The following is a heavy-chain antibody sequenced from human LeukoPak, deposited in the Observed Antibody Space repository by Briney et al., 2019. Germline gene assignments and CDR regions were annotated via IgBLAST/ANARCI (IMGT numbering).Heavy chain of an antibody. J-gene: IGHJ4*02. V-gene: IGHV1-2*03. CDR1: GYTFTGYY. CDR2: INPNSGDT. Sequence: LVASVKVSCKAPGYTFTGYYLHWVRQAPGQGLEWMGWINPNSGDTNYAQKFQGRVTMTRDTSISTAYMELSRLRSDDTAVFYCARGDSSPYYYFDYWGQGTLVTVSS. CDR3: ARGDSSPYYYFDY. D-gene: IGHD3-22*01.